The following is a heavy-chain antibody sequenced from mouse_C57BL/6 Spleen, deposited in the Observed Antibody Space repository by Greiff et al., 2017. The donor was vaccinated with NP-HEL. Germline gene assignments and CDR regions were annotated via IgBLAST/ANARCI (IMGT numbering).Heavy chain of an antibody. D-gene: IGHD2-3*01. CDR1: GFTFSDYG. V-gene: IGHV5-17*01. Sequence: EVQLKESGGGLVKPGGFPKLSCAASGFTFSDYGMHWVRQAPEKGLEWVAYISRCSSSIYYADTVKGRFTISRDNAKNTLFLQMTSLRSEDTAMYYCARGMERVVSVFAYWGQGTLVTVSA. J-gene: IGHJ3*01. CDR3: ARGMERVVSVFAY. CDR2: ISRCSSSI.